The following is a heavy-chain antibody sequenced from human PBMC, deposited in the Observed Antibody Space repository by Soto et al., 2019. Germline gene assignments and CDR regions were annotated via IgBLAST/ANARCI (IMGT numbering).Heavy chain of an antibody. D-gene: IGHD2-2*01. CDR1: GDSISGGASF. J-gene: IGHJ5*02. V-gene: IGHV4-31*03. CDR2: VYYSGSS. CDR3: AKISCTSSTCYFPVWFDP. Sequence: SETLSLTCTVSGDSISGGASFWSWIRQPPGKGLEWIANVYYSGSSYYNPSLKSRLTISVDTTKNQFSLQLKSMTASDTAVYYCAKISCTSSTCYFPVWFDPWGQGTLVTVS.